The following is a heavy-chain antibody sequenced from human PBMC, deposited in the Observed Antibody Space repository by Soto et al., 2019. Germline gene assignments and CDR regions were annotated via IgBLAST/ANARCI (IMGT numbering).Heavy chain of an antibody. D-gene: IGHD1-1*01. V-gene: IGHV1-3*01. CDR2: INGANGNT. CDR3: ARGKGVEENYYYHGMDV. Sequence: ASVKVSCKASGYSFSTYSMHWVRQAPGQGLEWMGWINGANGNTRYSQKFKDRVSISRDTPASTGYMELSSLRSEDTAVYYCARGKGVEENYYYHGMDVWGPGXTVTVYS. CDR1: GYSFSTYS. J-gene: IGHJ6*02.